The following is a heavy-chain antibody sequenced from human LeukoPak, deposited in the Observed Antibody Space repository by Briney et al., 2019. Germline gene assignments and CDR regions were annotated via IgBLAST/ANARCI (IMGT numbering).Heavy chain of an antibody. Sequence: GSSVKVSCKASGGTFSSYAISWVRQAPGQGLEWVGGIIPIFGTANYAQKFQGRVTITADESTSTAYMELSSLRSEDTAVYYCACDSSGTQDYYYYGMDVWGQGTTVTVSS. CDR3: ACDSSGTQDYYYYGMDV. V-gene: IGHV1-69*01. CDR2: IIPIFGTA. D-gene: IGHD3-22*01. CDR1: GGTFSSYA. J-gene: IGHJ6*02.